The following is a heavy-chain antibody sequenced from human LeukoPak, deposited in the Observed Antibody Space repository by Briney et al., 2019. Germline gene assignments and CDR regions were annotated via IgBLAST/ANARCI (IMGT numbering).Heavy chain of an antibody. V-gene: IGHV3-11*01. CDR1: AFTFSEYS. CDR2: ITESGGTE. CDR3: ARPPEGYSYSFYFGH. Sequence: PGGSLRLSCVGSAFTFSEYSMSWIRQAPGRELEWIAPITESGGTEYYADSVKGRFSISRNNAKSALYLQMNSLRAEDTAVYYCARPPEGYSYSFYFGHWGQGAPVIVSS. J-gene: IGHJ4*02. D-gene: IGHD5-18*01.